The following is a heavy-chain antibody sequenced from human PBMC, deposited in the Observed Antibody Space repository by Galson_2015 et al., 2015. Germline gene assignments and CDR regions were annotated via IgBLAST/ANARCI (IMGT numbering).Heavy chain of an antibody. J-gene: IGHJ6*03. D-gene: IGHD3-9*01. Sequence: SLRLSCAASGFAFEDYVMHWVRQVPGKGLEWVSGISWNSGRIGCADSVRGRFTISRDNAKNSLYLQMNSLTTEDTALYYCAKVHDNYYYYYMDVWGKGTTVTVSS. CDR2: ISWNSGRI. V-gene: IGHV3-9*01. CDR1: GFAFEDYV. CDR3: AKVHDNYYYYYMDV.